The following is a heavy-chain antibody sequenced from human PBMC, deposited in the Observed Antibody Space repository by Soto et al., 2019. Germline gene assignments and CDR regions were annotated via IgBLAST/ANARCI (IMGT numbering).Heavy chain of an antibody. V-gene: IGHV1-46*01. CDR2: INSSGGHT. Sequence: QMQLVQSGAEVKKPGASVKVSCKASGYTFTRHYIHWVRQAPGQGLEWMGIINSSGGHTYYAPKFQGRDALLSDTCTSTVYMELRRLRSEDTAVYYCARDPLAAGSDALDIWGQGTMVTVSS. CDR1: GYTFTRHY. D-gene: IGHD6-13*01. J-gene: IGHJ3*02. CDR3: ARDPLAAGSDALDI.